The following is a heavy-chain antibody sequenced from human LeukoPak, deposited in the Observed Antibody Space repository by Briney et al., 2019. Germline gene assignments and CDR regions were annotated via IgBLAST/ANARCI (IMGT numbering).Heavy chain of an antibody. CDR1: GFTFRDYA. CDR2: IGVGSSTK. V-gene: IGHV3-48*04. D-gene: IGHD5-24*01. J-gene: IGHJ4*02. Sequence: PGGSLRLSCAASGFTFRDYAMDWVRQAPGKGRGWVSYIGVGSSTKYYGDSVKGRFTISRDNAKKSLYLHMSSLRVEDTAVYFCGRLRSLDQWDKGTLVTVSS. CDR3: GRLRSLDQ.